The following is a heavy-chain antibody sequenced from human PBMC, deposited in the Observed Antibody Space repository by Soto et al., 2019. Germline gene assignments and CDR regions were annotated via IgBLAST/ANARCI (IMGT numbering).Heavy chain of an antibody. Sequence: GGSLRLSCTASGFTFGDYAMSWVRQAPGKGLEWVGFIRSKAYGGTTEYAASVKGRFTISRDDSKSIAYLQMNSLKTEDTAVYYCTRAQGIEDIVVVPAALYFDYWGQRTLVTVSS. J-gene: IGHJ4*02. CDR3: TRAQGIEDIVVVPAALYFDY. V-gene: IGHV3-49*04. D-gene: IGHD2-2*01. CDR1: GFTFGDYA. CDR2: IRSKAYGGTT.